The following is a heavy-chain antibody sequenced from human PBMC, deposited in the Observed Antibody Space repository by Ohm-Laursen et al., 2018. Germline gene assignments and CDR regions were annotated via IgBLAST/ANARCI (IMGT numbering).Heavy chain of an antibody. CDR2: INPNSGGT. CDR1: GYTFTGYY. CDR3: ATCYYDSSAHRSFDY. J-gene: IGHJ4*02. D-gene: IGHD3-22*01. V-gene: IGHV1-2*02. Sequence: ASVKVSCKASGYTFTGYYMHWVRQAPGQGLEWMGWINPNSGGTNYAQKFQGRVTMTRDTSISTAYMELSRLRSDDTAVYYCATCYYDSSAHRSFDYWGQGTLVTVSS.